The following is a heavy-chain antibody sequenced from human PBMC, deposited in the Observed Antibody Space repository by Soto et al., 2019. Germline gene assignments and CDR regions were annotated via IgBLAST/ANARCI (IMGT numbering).Heavy chain of an antibody. D-gene: IGHD3-10*01. Sequence: QVQLVESGGGVVQPGRSLRLSCAASGFTFSSYAMHWVRQAPGKGLEWVAVISYDGSNKYYADSVKGRFTISRDNSKNTLYLQMNSLRAEDTAVYYCARDLEEGRGALGYYFDYWGQGTLVTVSS. V-gene: IGHV3-30-3*01. CDR2: ISYDGSNK. CDR3: ARDLEEGRGALGYYFDY. J-gene: IGHJ4*02. CDR1: GFTFSSYA.